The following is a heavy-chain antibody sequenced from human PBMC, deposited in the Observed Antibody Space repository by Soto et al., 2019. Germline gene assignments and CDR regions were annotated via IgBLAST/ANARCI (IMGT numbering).Heavy chain of an antibody. D-gene: IGHD3-10*01. J-gene: IGHJ6*02. CDR3: ASVIRWFGVYYGMDV. V-gene: IGHV4-4*07. Sequence: SETLSLTCTVSGGSISSYYWSWIRQPAGKGLEWIGRIYTSGSTNYNPSLKSRVTMSVDTSKNQFSLKLSSVTAADTAVYYCASVIRWFGVYYGMDVWGQGTTVTVSS. CDR2: IYTSGST. CDR1: GGSISSYY.